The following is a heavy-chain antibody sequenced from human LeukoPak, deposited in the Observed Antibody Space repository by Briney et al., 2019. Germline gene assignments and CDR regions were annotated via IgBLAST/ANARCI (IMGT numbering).Heavy chain of an antibody. V-gene: IGHV3-11*06. Sequence: LSLTCTVSGYSISSTYYWGWIRRPPGKGLEWVSYISSSSSYTNYADSVKGRFTISRDNAKNSLYLQMNSLRAEDTAVYYCARGPVVPAANDAFAAFDIWGQGTMVTVSS. D-gene: IGHD2-2*01. J-gene: IGHJ3*02. CDR2: ISSSSSYT. CDR3: ARGPVVPAANDAFAAFDI. CDR1: GYSISSTYY.